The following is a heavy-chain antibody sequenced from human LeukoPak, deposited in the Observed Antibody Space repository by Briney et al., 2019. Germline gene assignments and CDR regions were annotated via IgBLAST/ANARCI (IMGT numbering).Heavy chain of an antibody. CDR2: INHSGST. V-gene: IGHV4-39*07. D-gene: IGHD4-17*01. Sequence: SETLSLTCTVSGGSVSSSSYYWSWIRQPPGKGLEWIGEINHSGSTNYNPSLKSRVTISVDTSKNQFSLKLSSVTAAATAVYYCARGHPRYRPHLNDYGDYGYFQHWGQGTLVTVSS. J-gene: IGHJ1*01. CDR3: ARGHPRYRPHLNDYGDYGYFQH. CDR1: GGSVSSSSYY.